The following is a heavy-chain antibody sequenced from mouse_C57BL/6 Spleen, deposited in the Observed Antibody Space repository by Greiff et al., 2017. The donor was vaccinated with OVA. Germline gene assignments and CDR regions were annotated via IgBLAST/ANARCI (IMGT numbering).Heavy chain of an antibody. CDR1: GYTFTDYE. V-gene: IGHV1-15*01. J-gene: IGHJ2*01. CDR3: TRWGYDGYYGY. Sequence: VQLQQSGAELVRPGASVTLSCKASGYTFTDYEMHWVKQTPVHGLEWIGAIDPETGGTAYNQKFKGKAILTADKSSSTAYMELRSLTSEDSADYYCTRWGYDGYYGYWGQGTTLTVSS. CDR2: IDPETGGT. D-gene: IGHD2-3*01.